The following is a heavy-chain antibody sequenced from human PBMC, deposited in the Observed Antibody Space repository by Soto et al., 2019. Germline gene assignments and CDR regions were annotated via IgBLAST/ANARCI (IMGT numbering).Heavy chain of an antibody. CDR2: IIPIFGTA. D-gene: IGHD2-2*01. J-gene: IGHJ6*02. V-gene: IGHV1-69*06. CDR3: ARGVGCSSTSCYSGSRVDYYYGMDV. CDR1: GGTFSSYA. Sequence: QVQLVPSGAEVKKPGSSVKVSCKASGGTFSSYAISWVRQAPGQGLEWMGGIIPIFGTANYAQKFQGRVTITADKSTSTAYMELSSLRSEDTAVYYCARGVGCSSTSCYSGSRVDYYYGMDVWGQGTTVTVSS.